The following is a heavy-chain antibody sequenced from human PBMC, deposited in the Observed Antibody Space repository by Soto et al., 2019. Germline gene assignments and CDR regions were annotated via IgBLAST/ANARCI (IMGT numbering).Heavy chain of an antibody. CDR3: TPHSSGWTFDY. CDR1: GFTFSSYA. D-gene: IGHD6-19*01. V-gene: IGHV3-23*01. Sequence: EVQLLESGGGLVQPGGSLRLSCAASGFTFSSYAMSWVRQAPGKGLEWVSAISGSGTSTYYADSVKGRFIISRDNSKNTLYLQMNSLRAEDTAVYYCTPHSSGWTFDYWGQGTLVTVSS. CDR2: ISGSGTST. J-gene: IGHJ4*02.